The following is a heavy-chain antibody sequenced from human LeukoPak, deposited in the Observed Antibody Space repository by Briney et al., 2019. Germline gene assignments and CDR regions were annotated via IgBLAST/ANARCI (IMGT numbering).Heavy chain of an antibody. CDR1: GGSVSSYY. CDR3: ARGSSSVYGSGSYYREFDS. V-gene: IGHV4-59*02. CDR2: VYNSGNT. J-gene: IGHJ4*02. D-gene: IGHD3-10*01. Sequence: KTSETLSLTCTVSGGSVSSYYWIWIRQPPGKGLEWIGYVYNSGNTNYNPSLKSRVTMSVDTSKNQFSLKLSSLTAADTAVYYCARGSSSVYGSGSYYREFDSWGQGTVVTVSS.